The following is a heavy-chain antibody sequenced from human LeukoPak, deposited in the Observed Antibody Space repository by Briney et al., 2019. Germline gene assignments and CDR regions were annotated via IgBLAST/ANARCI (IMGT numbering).Heavy chain of an antibody. V-gene: IGHV1-8*01. CDR1: GYTFTSYD. J-gene: IGHJ5*01. D-gene: IGHD2-15*01. CDR2: MNPNSGNT. CDR3: ARGKYCSGGECYSVRTSYDGFDS. Sequence: GASVKGSCKASGYTFTSYDINWVRQATGQGLEWMGWMNPNSGNTGYAHKFQGRVIITADKSRRTAYMEMSRLTSDDTAVYYCARGKYCSGGECYSVRTSYDGFDSWGQGTVVSVSS.